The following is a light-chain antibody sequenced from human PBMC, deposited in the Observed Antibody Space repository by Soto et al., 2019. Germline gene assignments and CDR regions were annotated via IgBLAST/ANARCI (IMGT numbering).Light chain of an antibody. Sequence: EIVLTQSPATLSLSPGERAALSCRASQSVGNFVAWYQQRRGQAPRLLVYDVSNRATGIPVRFTGSGSGTDFTLTISSLEPEDFALYYCQHRRNWPITFGQGTRLEIK. V-gene: IGKV3-11*01. J-gene: IGKJ5*01. CDR2: DVS. CDR3: QHRRNWPIT. CDR1: QSVGNF.